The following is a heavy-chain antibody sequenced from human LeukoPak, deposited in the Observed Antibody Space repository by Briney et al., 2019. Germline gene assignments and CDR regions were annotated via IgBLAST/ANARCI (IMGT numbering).Heavy chain of an antibody. CDR1: GFSVSDYA. J-gene: IGHJ4*02. CDR3: ARDPGTTSDS. Sequence: GGALRHSGVVPGFSVSDYAMSLIRKTPGRGLEWISYISSSGRLIKHLEAVKGRFTMSRDDAKNSLFLEMTSLRVDDTAVYFCARDPGTTSDSWGQGTLVTVSS. D-gene: IGHD1-1*01. V-gene: IGHV3-11*04. CDR2: ISSSGRLI.